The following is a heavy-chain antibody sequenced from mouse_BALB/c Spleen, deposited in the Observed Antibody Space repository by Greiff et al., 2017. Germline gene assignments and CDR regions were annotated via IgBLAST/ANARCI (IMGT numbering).Heavy chain of an antibody. CDR2: IYPGSGNT. Sequence: QVQLQQSGAELARPGASVKLSCKASGYTFTDYYINWVKQRTGQGLEWIGEIYPGSGNTYYNEKFKGKATLTADKSSSTAYMQLSSLTSEDSAVYFCARNGNYGRYFDYWGQGTTLTVSS. D-gene: IGHD2-1*01. CDR3: ARNGNYGRYFDY. CDR1: GYTFTDYY. J-gene: IGHJ2*01. V-gene: IGHV1-77*01.